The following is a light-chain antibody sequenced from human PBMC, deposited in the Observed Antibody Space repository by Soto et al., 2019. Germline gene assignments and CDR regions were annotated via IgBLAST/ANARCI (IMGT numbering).Light chain of an antibody. CDR1: QSLGYSNANTN. Sequence: DVVMTQSPLSLTCTVGQPASISCRCDQSLGYSNANTNLSWFQQGPGQSTRRLIYQVSKRDYGVPDRFSGSGSGTDFTLKISRVEADGVGIYYCMQGTNWLKTFGKGSKVDIK. J-gene: IGKJ1*01. CDR3: MQGTNWLKT. CDR2: QVS. V-gene: IGKV2-30*01.